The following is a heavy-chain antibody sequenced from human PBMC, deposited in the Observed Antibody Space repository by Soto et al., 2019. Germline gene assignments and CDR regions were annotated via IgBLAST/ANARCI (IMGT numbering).Heavy chain of an antibody. D-gene: IGHD2-15*01. J-gene: IGHJ4*02. V-gene: IGHV4-30-4*01. Sequence: SETLSLTCTVSGDSISSGAYYWSWIRQPPGKGLEWIGYIYHSGATYYNPSLESRVTMSVDTSKNQFSLKLSSVTAADTAVYYCARRYGGTFDYWGQGTLVTVSS. CDR1: GDSISSGAYY. CDR2: IYHSGAT. CDR3: ARRYGGTFDY.